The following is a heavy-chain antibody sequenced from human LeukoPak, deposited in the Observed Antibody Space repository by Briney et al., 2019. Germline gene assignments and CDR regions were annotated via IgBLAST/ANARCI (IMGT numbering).Heavy chain of an antibody. CDR3: ARERVSIAAAGRTPTPHAFDI. V-gene: IGHV1-69*05. Sequence: GASVKVSCKASGGTFSSYAISWVRQAPGQGLEWMGGIIPIFGTANYAQKFQGRVTMTRDMSTSTVYMELSSLRSEDTAVYYCARERVSIAAAGRTPTPHAFDIWGQGTMVTVSS. CDR1: GGTFSSYA. CDR2: IIPIFGTA. J-gene: IGHJ3*02. D-gene: IGHD6-13*01.